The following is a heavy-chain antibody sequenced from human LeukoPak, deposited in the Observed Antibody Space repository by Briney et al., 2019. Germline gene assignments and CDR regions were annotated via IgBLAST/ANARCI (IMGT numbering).Heavy chain of an antibody. V-gene: IGHV3-49*03. CDR3: TREKRYFDWFQADY. CDR1: GFTFNDYA. J-gene: IGHJ4*02. Sequence: GGSLRLSCTASGFTFNDYAMSWFRQAPGKGLEWVGFIRNKAYGGTAEYAASVKGRFTISRDDSKTIAYLQMNSLKTEDTAVYYCTREKRYFDWFQADYWGQGTLVTVSS. CDR2: IRNKAYGGTA. D-gene: IGHD3-9*01.